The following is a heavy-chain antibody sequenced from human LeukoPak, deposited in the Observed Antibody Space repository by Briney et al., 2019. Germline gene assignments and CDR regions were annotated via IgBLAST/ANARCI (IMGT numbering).Heavy chain of an antibody. CDR1: GYTFTGYY. Sequence: ASVKVSCKASGYTFTGYYIHWVRQAPGQGLEWMGWINPNSGGTNYAQKFQGRVTMTRDTSISTAYMELSSLRSDDTAVYYCAKATGLLLSMTMDYWGQGTLVTVSS. CDR2: INPNSGGT. D-gene: IGHD2-15*01. J-gene: IGHJ4*02. CDR3: AKATGLLLSMTMDY. V-gene: IGHV1-2*02.